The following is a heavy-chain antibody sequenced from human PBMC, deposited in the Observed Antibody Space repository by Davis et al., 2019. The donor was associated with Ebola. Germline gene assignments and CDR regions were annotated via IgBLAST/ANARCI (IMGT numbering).Heavy chain of an antibody. CDR2: ISGDGKKT. J-gene: IGHJ4*02. V-gene: IGHV3-74*01. D-gene: IGHD6-6*01. CDR3: ASTIAARDHS. CDR1: GFTFSSYW. Sequence: GESLKISCAASGFTFSSYWMHWVRQAPGKGLVWVSRISGDGKKTNYADFVKGRVTISRDNAKNTLYLQMNSLRAEDTAVYYCASTIAARDHSWGQGTLVTVSS.